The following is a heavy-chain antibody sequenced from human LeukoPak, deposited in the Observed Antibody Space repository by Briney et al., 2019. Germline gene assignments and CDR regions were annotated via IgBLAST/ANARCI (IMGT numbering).Heavy chain of an antibody. V-gene: IGHV4-59*01. D-gene: IGHD3-10*01. J-gene: IGHJ4*02. CDR2: IYTSGST. CDR1: GGSISTYY. Sequence: SETLSLTCTVSGGSISTYYWSWIRQPPGKGLEWIGYIYTSGSTIYSPSLKSRVTISLDTSKNQFSLKLSSVTAADTAVYYCARQGGVRGYYGSGSYYYDYWGQGTLVTVSS. CDR3: ARQGGVRGYYGSGSYYYDY.